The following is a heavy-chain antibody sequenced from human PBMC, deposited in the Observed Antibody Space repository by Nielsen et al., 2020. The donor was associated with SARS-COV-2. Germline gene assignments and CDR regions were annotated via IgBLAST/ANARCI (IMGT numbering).Heavy chain of an antibody. V-gene: IGHV3-23*01. CDR2: ISGTGVST. CDR3: AKEAAALPYYFDY. CDR1: GFTFSNYA. D-gene: IGHD6-25*01. J-gene: IGHJ4*02. Sequence: GGSLRLSCVASGFTFSNYAMSWVRQAPGKGLEWVSGISGTGVSTYSADSVKGRVTISRDNFKNTLYLQVNSLRAEDTAIYYCAKEAAALPYYFDYWGQGTLVTVSS.